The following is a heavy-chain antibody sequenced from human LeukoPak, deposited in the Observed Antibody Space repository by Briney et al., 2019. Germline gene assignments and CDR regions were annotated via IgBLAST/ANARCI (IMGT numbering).Heavy chain of an antibody. D-gene: IGHD2-2*03. V-gene: IGHV3-30*18. CDR1: GFRFKSYG. J-gene: IGHJ6*03. CDR2: ISYDGSNT. Sequence: GRSLRLSCAAAGFRFKSYGMHWVRQAPGKGLEWVAVISYDGSNTYYVDSVKGRFSISRDNSNNTVYLQLNSLKVEDTAVYYCAKDWILLFLRPLRSSYMDVWAEGPRSPSP. CDR3: AKDWILLFLRPLRSSYMDV.